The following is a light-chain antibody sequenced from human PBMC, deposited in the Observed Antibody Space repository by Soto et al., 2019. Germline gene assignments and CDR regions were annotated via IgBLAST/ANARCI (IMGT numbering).Light chain of an antibody. Sequence: DIQMTQSPSTLSASVGDRVTITCRASQSIRNWLAWYQQKPGKVPKLLIYDASSLASGVPSRFSGSGSGTEFTLTISSLQPDDFATYYCQQYNSYITFGQGTRLEIK. J-gene: IGKJ5*01. CDR2: DAS. V-gene: IGKV1-5*01. CDR3: QQYNSYIT. CDR1: QSIRNW.